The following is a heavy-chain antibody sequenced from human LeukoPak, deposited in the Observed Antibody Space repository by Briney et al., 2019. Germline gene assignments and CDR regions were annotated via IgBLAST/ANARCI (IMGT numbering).Heavy chain of an antibody. J-gene: IGHJ4*02. V-gene: IGHV3-43*02. Sequence: PGWSLRLSCVASGLPIADFAMHWVRQAPGKGLEWVSLISGDGVSTFYADSVKGRFSISRDNSKNSLYLEMNSLRTEDAAMYYCAKESGKFDYWGQGTLVAVSS. CDR1: GLPIADFA. CDR3: AKESGKFDY. CDR2: ISGDGVST.